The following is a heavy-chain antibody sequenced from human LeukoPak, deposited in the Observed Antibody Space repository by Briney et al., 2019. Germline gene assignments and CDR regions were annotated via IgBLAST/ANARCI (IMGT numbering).Heavy chain of an antibody. J-gene: IGHJ4*02. V-gene: IGHV1-18*01. CDR2: ISAYNGNT. CDR3: ARDLVGGIAARVGY. Sequence: GASVKVSCKASGGTFSNDAISWVRQAPGQGLEWMGWISAYNGNTNYAQKLQGRVTMTTDTSTSTAYMELRSLRSDDTAVYYCARDLVGGIAARVGYWGQGTLVTVSS. D-gene: IGHD6-6*01. CDR1: GGTFSNDA.